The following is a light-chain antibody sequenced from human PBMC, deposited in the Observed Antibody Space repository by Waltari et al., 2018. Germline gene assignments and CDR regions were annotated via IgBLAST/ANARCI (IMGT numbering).Light chain of an antibody. V-gene: IGLV2-14*03. J-gene: IGLJ1*01. CDR3: SAYTATDTYV. Sequence: SALTQPASMSGSPGQSITISCTGTSRDIGLSDYVSWYQQHPGNAPKLIISDVSQRPSGVTARFSGSKSGYTASLTISGLQTEDEADYYCSAYTATDTYVFGSGTTVTVL. CDR2: DVS. CDR1: SRDIGLSDY.